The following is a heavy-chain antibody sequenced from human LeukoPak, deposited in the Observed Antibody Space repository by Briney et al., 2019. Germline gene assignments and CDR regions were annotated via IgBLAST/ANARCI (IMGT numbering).Heavy chain of an antibody. CDR1: GFTFSSYA. V-gene: IGHV3-30-3*01. CDR3: ARGEGGSGTADVFDI. J-gene: IGHJ3*02. D-gene: IGHD2-15*01. CDR2: MSYDGSNK. Sequence: GGSLRLSCAASGFTFSSYAMHWVRQAPGKGLEWVAVMSYDGSNKYYADSVKGRFTISRDNAKNSLYLQMNSLRAEDTAVYYCARGEGGSGTADVFDIWGQGTMVTVSS.